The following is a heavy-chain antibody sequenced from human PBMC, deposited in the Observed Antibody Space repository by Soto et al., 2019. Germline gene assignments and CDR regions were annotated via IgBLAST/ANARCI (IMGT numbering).Heavy chain of an antibody. D-gene: IGHD2-2*01. J-gene: IGHJ1*01. Sequence: QLQLQESGPGLVKPSETLSLTCTVSGGSISSSSHYWGWIRQAPGTGLEWVGSIYYSGSTYYNPSRTSPVPLHVDTSNTQFSLKPNSVTAADTAVYYCATAMYDLGPPHWGQGTLVTVSS. V-gene: IGHV4-39*01. CDR3: ATAMYDLGPPH. CDR1: GGSISSSSHY. CDR2: IYYSGST.